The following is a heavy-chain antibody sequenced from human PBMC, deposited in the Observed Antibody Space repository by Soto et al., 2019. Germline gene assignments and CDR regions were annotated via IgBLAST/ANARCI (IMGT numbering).Heavy chain of an antibody. CDR3: AKGISGSGIDY. Sequence: QVQLVESGGGVVQPGKSLRLSCAASGFTFSNYDMHWVRQAPGKGLEWVARISYDGSNKYYADSVKGRFTTSRDKSKNTLYLQMNSLRAEDTAVYYCAKGISGSGIDYWGQGILVTVSS. CDR2: ISYDGSNK. V-gene: IGHV3-30*18. CDR1: GFTFSNYD. J-gene: IGHJ4*02. D-gene: IGHD3-10*01.